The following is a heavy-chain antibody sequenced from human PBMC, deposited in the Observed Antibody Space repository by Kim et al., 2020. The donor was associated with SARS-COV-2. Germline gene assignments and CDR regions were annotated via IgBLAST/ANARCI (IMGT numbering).Heavy chain of an antibody. CDR1: GFTFSSYG. J-gene: IGHJ4*02. V-gene: IGHV3-30*18. CDR2: ISYDGSNK. Sequence: GGSLRLSCAASGFTFSSYGMHWVRQAPGKGLEWVAVISYDGSNKYYADSVKGRFTISRDNSKNTLYLQMNSLRAEDTAVYYCAKGESITGTTGFDYWGQGTLVTVSS. CDR3: AKGESITGTTGFDY. D-gene: IGHD1-7*01.